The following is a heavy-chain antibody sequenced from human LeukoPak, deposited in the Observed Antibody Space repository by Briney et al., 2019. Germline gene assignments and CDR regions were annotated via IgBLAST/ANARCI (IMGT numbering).Heavy chain of an antibody. J-gene: IGHJ4*02. CDR3: ARRSGSYYFRYFDY. V-gene: IGHV4-34*01. Sequence: SETLSLTCAVYGGSFSGYYWSWIRQPPGKGLEWIGEINHSGSTNYNPSLKSRVTISVDTSKNQFSLKLSSVTAADTAVYYCARRSGSYYFRYFDYWGQGTLVTVSS. CDR2: INHSGST. CDR1: GGSFSGYY. D-gene: IGHD1-26*01.